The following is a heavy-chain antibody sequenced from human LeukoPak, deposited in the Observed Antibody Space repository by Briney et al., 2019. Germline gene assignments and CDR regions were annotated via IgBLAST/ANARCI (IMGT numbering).Heavy chain of an antibody. V-gene: IGHV3-7*03. CDR1: GFTFSSYW. CDR3: AKDSMSPRTQRGYSYGYAY. J-gene: IGHJ4*02. D-gene: IGHD5-18*01. CDR2: IKQDGSEK. Sequence: GGSLRLSCAASGFTFSSYWMSWVRQAPGKGLEWVANIKQDGSEKYYVDSVKGRFTISRDNSKNSLYLQMNSLRTEDTALYYCAKDSMSPRTQRGYSYGYAYWGQGTLVTVSS.